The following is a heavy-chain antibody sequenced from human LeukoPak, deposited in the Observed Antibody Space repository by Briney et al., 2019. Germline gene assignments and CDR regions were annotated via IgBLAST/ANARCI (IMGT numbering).Heavy chain of an antibody. D-gene: IGHD3-22*01. J-gene: IGHJ3*02. CDR1: EYTFTNYA. CDR2: INTNTGNP. Sequence: ASVKVSCKASEYTFTNYAMNWVRQAPGQGLEWMGRINTNTGNPTYAQGFTGRFVFSLDTSVSTAYLQISSLKAEDTAVYYCARGYYDSSGNDGFDMWGQGTMVTVSS. V-gene: IGHV7-4-1*02. CDR3: ARGYYDSSGNDGFDM.